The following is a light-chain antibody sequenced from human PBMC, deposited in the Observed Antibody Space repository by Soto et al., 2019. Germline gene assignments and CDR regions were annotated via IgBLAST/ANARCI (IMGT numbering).Light chain of an antibody. CDR1: HTISSW. CDR3: QQSYSTPET. CDR2: AAS. J-gene: IGKJ1*01. Sequence: EIQMTQTPSTLSGSVGDRVTITCRASHTISSWLAWYQQKPGKAPKLLIYAASSLQSGVPSRFSGSGSGTDFTLTISSLQPEDFATYYCQQSYSTPETFGQGTKVDIK. V-gene: IGKV1-39*01.